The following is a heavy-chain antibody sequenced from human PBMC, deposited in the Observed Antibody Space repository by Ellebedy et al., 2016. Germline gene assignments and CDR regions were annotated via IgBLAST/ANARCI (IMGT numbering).Heavy chain of an antibody. J-gene: IGHJ4*02. CDR1: GYTFINYD. Sequence: ASVKVSCKTSGYTFINYDITWVRQAPGQGLEWMGWISAYNGNTNYVQKLQGRVTMTTDTSTSTAYMELRSLRSDDTAVYYCGRAARGGFGELLGVFDYWGQGTLVTVSS. D-gene: IGHD3-10*01. CDR2: ISAYNGNT. CDR3: GRAARGGFGELLGVFDY. V-gene: IGHV1-18*04.